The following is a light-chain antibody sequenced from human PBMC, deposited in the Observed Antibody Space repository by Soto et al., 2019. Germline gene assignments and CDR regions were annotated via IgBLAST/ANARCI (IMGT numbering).Light chain of an antibody. CDR1: NIGSKN. Sequence: SYELTQPLSVSVALGQTARITCGGNNIGSKNVHWYQQKPGQAPVLVIYRDSNRPSGIPERFSGSNSGNTATLTISRAQAGDGADYYCQGGDSSTARVLGGGTKVT. CDR3: QGGDSSTARV. CDR2: RDS. J-gene: IGLJ3*02. V-gene: IGLV3-9*01.